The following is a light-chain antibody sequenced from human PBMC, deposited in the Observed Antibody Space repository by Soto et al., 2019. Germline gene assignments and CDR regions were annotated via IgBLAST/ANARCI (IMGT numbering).Light chain of an antibody. Sequence: DIQMTQSPSSLSASVGDRVTITCRASQSISSYLNWYQQKPGKAHKXLIYAASSLQSGVPSRFSGSVSGTDLTLTIRSLQPEDFETYYCQQSYSTPWTFGQGTKVDIK. V-gene: IGKV1-39*01. CDR2: AAS. J-gene: IGKJ1*01. CDR3: QQSYSTPWT. CDR1: QSISSY.